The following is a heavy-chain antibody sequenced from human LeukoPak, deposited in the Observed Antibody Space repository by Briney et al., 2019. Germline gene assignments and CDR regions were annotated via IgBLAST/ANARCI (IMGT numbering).Heavy chain of an antibody. CDR2: MSTSGSS. J-gene: IGHJ4*02. D-gene: IGHD3-22*01. Sequence: SETLSLTCTTSGGSISNYYWSWIRQPAGKGLEWIGRMSTSGSSNYNPSLTSRVAMSVDKSKNQFSLNLNSVTAADTAVYFCARVNSSGSFHDFWGQGARVTVSS. V-gene: IGHV4-4*07. CDR1: GGSISNYY. CDR3: ARVNSSGSFHDF.